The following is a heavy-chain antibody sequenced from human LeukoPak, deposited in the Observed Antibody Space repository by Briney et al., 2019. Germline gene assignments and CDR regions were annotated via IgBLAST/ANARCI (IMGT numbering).Heavy chain of an antibody. D-gene: IGHD3-16*01. Sequence: GGSLRLSCAASGFTFSSYWMSWVRQAPGKGLEWVANIKQDGSEKYYVDSVKGRFTISRDNAKNSLYLQMNSLRAEDTAVYYCARDYDYVWGNNNWFDPWGQGTLVTVSS. CDR2: IKQDGSEK. J-gene: IGHJ5*02. CDR3: ARDYDYVWGNNNWFDP. CDR1: GFTFSSYW. V-gene: IGHV3-7*01.